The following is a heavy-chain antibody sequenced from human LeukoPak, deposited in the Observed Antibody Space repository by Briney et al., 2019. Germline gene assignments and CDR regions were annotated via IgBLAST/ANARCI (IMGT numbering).Heavy chain of an antibody. Sequence: GASVKVSCKTSGYTFTSYYMHWVRQAPGQGLEWMGIINPSGGSTSYAQKFQGRVTMTRDMSTSTVYMELSSLRSEDTAVYYCARDGRRGQLVRYYYYYYMDVWGKGTTVTVSS. D-gene: IGHD6-6*01. CDR1: GYTFTSYY. V-gene: IGHV1-46*01. CDR2: INPSGGST. CDR3: ARDGRRGQLVRYYYYYYMDV. J-gene: IGHJ6*03.